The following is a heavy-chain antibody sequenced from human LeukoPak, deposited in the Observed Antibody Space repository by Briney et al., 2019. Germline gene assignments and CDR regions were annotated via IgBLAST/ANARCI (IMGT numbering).Heavy chain of an antibody. J-gene: IGHJ4*02. Sequence: ASVKVSCKVSGYTLTELSMHWVRQAPGKGLEWMGGFDPEDGETIYAQKFQARVTLTTDTSTNTAYMELRSLRSDDTAVYYCGRDQSSGSGSYQDYWGQGTLVTVSS. CDR3: GRDQSSGSGSYQDY. D-gene: IGHD3-10*01. CDR2: FDPEDGET. CDR1: GYTLTELS. V-gene: IGHV1-24*01.